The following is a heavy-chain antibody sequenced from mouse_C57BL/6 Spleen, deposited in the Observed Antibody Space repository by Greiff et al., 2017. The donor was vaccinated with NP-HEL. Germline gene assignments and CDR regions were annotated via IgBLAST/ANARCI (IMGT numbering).Heavy chain of an antibody. CDR3: SRLGYYYGSSYAMDY. V-gene: IGHV1-5*01. CDR2: IYPGNSDT. Sequence: VQLQQSGTVLARPGASVKMSCKTSGYTFTSYWMHWVKQRPGQGLECIGAIYPGNSDTSYNQKFKGKAKLTAVTSASTAYMELSSLTNEDSAVYYCSRLGYYYGSSYAMDYWGQGTSVTVSS. D-gene: IGHD1-1*01. CDR1: GYTFTSYW. J-gene: IGHJ4*01.